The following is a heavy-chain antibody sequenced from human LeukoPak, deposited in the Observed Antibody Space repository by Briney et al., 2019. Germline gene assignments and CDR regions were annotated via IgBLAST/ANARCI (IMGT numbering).Heavy chain of an antibody. D-gene: IGHD2-2*01. CDR2: IYYSGST. Sequence: SETLSLTCTVSGGSISSSSYYWGWIRQPPGKGLEWIGSIYYSGSTYYNPSLKSRVTISVDTSKNQFSLKLSSVTAADTAVYYCARHGDHCSSTSCYPAWGQGTLVTVPS. CDR1: GGSISSSSYY. CDR3: ARHGDHCSSTSCYPA. J-gene: IGHJ5*02. V-gene: IGHV4-39*01.